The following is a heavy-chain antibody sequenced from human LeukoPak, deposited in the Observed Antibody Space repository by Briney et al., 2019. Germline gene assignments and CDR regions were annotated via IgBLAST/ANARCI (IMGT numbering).Heavy chain of an antibody. CDR1: GFTFSSYA. V-gene: IGHV4-4*07. CDR3: ARTGQYYYMDV. J-gene: IGHJ6*03. Sequence: PGGSLRLSCAASGFTFSSYAMSWIRQPAGKGLEWIGRIYTTGSTNYNPSLKSRVTISVDTSKNQFSLKLSSVAAAGTAVYYCARTGQYYYMDVWGKGTMFTVSS. CDR2: IYTTGST.